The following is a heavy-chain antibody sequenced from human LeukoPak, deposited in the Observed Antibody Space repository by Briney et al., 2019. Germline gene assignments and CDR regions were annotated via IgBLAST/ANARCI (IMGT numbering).Heavy chain of an antibody. CDR3: ARLDGGGAGRYSIDY. CDR1: GFTFSRYW. J-gene: IGHJ4*02. Sequence: GGSLRLSCAASGFTFSRYWMHWVRQAPGKGLVWVSRINSDGSDITYADSVKGRFTISRDNAKNTVYLQMNSLRAEDTAVYYCARLDGGGAGRYSIDYWGQGTLVTV. V-gene: IGHV3-74*01. CDR2: INSDGSDI. D-gene: IGHD3-10*01.